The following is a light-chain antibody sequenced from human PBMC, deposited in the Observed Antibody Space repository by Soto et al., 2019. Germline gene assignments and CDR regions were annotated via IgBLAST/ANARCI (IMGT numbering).Light chain of an antibody. V-gene: IGLV2-11*01. CDR2: DVI. CDR3: CSYAGSYTHV. J-gene: IGLJ1*01. CDR1: KNDIGVYDF. Sequence: QSVLTQPPSASGSPGQSVTISCTGTKNDIGVYDFVSWYQQHPGKAPKLMIYDVIKRPSGVPDRFSGSKSGNTASLTIYGLQAEDEADYYCCSYAGSYTHVFGTGTKVTVL.